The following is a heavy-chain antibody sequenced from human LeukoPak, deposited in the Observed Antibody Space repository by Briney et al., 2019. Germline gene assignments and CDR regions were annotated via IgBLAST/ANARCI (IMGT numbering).Heavy chain of an antibody. CDR2: IYTSGST. CDR3: ARTYDFWSGYPRYFDY. CDR1: GGSISSYY. V-gene: IGHV4-4*07. J-gene: IGHJ4*02. Sequence: SETLSLTCTVSGGSISSYYWSWIRQPAGKGLEWIGRIYTSGSTNYNPSLKSRVTISVDTSKNQFSLKLSSVTAADTAVYYCARTYDFWSGYPRYFDYWGQGTLVTVSS. D-gene: IGHD3-3*01.